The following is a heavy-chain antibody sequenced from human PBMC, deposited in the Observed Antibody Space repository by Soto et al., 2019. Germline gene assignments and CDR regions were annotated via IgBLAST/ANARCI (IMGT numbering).Heavy chain of an antibody. Sequence: ASVKVSCKASGYTFTSYAMHWVRQAPGRRLEWMGRINAGNGNAKYSQKFQGRVTITRDTSASTAYMELSSLRSEDTAVYYCARDPYHVLMVNAPNLYGMDVWGQGTTVTVSS. D-gene: IGHD2-8*01. CDR2: INAGNGNA. J-gene: IGHJ6*02. V-gene: IGHV1-3*01. CDR1: GYTFTSYA. CDR3: ARDPYHVLMVNAPNLYGMDV.